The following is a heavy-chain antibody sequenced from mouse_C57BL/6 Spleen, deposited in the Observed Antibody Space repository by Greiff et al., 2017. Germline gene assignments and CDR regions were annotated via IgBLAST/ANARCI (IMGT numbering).Heavy chain of an antibody. CDR2: IWRGGST. CDR1: GFSLTSYG. Sequence: VQLVESGPGLVQPSQSLSITSTVSGFSLTSYGVHWVRQSPGKGLEWLGVIWRGGSTDYNAAFMSRLSITKDNSKSQVFFKMNSLQADDTAIYXCAKNYYYGSSSYAMDYWGQGTSVTVSS. V-gene: IGHV2-5*01. D-gene: IGHD1-1*01. J-gene: IGHJ4*01. CDR3: AKNYYYGSSSYAMDY.